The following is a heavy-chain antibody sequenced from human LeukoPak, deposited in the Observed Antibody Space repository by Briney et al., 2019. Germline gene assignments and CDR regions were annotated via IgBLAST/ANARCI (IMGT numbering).Heavy chain of an antibody. D-gene: IGHD6-13*01. V-gene: IGHV3-43*01. CDR2: ISWEGSTT. Sequence: GGSLRLSCATSGFAFDDHTMHWVRQLPGKGLEWISLISWEGSTTYYADSVKDRFTISRDTNKNSLFLQMNSLRPEDSALYYCAKARSSSWSYLESWGQGTLVTVSS. J-gene: IGHJ4*02. CDR3: AKARSSSWSYLES. CDR1: GFAFDDHT.